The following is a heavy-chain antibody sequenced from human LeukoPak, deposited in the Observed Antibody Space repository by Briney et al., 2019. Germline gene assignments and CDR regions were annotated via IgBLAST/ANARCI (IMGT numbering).Heavy chain of an antibody. Sequence: SETLSLTCTVSGGSISSSSYYWGWIRQPPGKGLEWIGSIYYSGSTYYNPSLKSRVTISVDTSKNQFSLKLSSVAAADTAVYYCARRVEYSSSYAFDIWGQGTMVTVSS. CDR3: ARRVEYSSSYAFDI. J-gene: IGHJ3*02. CDR2: IYYSGST. D-gene: IGHD6-6*01. CDR1: GGSISSSSYY. V-gene: IGHV4-39*01.